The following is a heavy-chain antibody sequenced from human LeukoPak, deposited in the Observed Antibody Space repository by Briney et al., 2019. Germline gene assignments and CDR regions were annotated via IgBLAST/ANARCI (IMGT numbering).Heavy chain of an antibody. CDR2: IKQDGSEK. CDR1: GFTFSSYW. D-gene: IGHD6-13*01. V-gene: IGHV3-7*01. J-gene: IGHJ3*02. CDR3: ARKASIAAAGTDAFDI. Sequence: GGSLRLSCAASGFTFSSYWMSWVRQAPGKGLEWVANIKQDGSEKYYVDSVKGRFTISRDNAKNSLYLQMNSLRAEDTAVYYCARKASIAAAGTDAFDIWGQGTMVTVSS.